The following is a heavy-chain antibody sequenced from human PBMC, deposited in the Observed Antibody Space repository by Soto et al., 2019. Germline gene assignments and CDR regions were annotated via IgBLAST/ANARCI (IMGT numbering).Heavy chain of an antibody. V-gene: IGHV3-23*01. D-gene: IGHD3-3*01. CDR2: VSASGGTT. CDR1: RFTFSNYA. Sequence: GGSLRLSCAASRFTFSNYAMSWVRLAPGKGLEWVSGVSASGGTTFYADSVKGRFTISRDNSKNTLFLQMNTLRAEDTAVYYCAKHIQNYDLWSAGDAFDLRGQGTTVTVSS. J-gene: IGHJ3*01. CDR3: AKHIQNYDLWSAGDAFDL.